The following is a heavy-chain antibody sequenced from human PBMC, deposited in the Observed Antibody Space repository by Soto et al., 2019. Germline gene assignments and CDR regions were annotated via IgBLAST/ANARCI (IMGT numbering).Heavy chain of an antibody. J-gene: IGHJ4*02. V-gene: IGHV4-30-4*01. CDR3: ARDLEVARLTFDY. CDR1: GGSISSGDYY. CDR2: IYYSGST. D-gene: IGHD2-15*01. Sequence: SETLSLTCTVSGGSISSGDYYWSWIRQPPGKGLEWIGYIYYSGSTYYNPSLKSRVTISVDTSKNQFSLKLSSVTAADTAVYYCARDLEVARLTFDYWGQGTLVTGSS.